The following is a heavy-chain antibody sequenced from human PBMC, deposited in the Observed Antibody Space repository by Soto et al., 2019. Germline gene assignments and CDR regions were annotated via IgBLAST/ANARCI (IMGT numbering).Heavy chain of an antibody. Sequence: LRLSCAASGFTFSSYAMSWVRQAPGKGLEWVSAISGSGGSTYYADSVKGRFTISRDNSKNTLYLQMNSLRAEDTAVYYCAKGGFLSFYYYYYGMDVWGQGTTVTVSS. CDR1: GFTFSSYA. J-gene: IGHJ6*02. D-gene: IGHD3-16*01. CDR2: ISGSGGST. V-gene: IGHV3-23*01. CDR3: AKGGFLSFYYYYYGMDV.